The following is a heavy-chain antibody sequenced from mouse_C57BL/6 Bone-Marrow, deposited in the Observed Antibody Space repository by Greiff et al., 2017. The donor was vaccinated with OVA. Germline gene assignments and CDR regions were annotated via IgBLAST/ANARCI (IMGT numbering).Heavy chain of an antibody. CDR3: ARQDYYAMDY. Sequence: EVQGVESGGGLVQPGGSLKLSCAASGFTFSDYYMYWVRQTPEKRLEWVAYISNGGGSTYYPDTVKGRFTISRDNAKNTLYLQMSRLKSEDTAMYYCARQDYYAMDYWGQGTSVTVSS. CDR2: ISNGGGST. V-gene: IGHV5-12*01. J-gene: IGHJ4*01. CDR1: GFTFSDYY.